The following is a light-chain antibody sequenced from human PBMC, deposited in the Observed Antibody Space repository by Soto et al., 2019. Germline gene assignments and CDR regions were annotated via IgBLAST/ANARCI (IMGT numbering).Light chain of an antibody. V-gene: IGKV1-9*01. CDR1: QDIGTY. CDR3: QQLNSHPYT. J-gene: IGKJ2*01. Sequence: IQLTQSPSSLSASVGDRVTITCRASQDIGTYLAWYQQKAGKAPKLLMYVASTLQSGVPSRAGFSGSGTDFTLTISSLQPEDFATYYCQQLNSHPYTFGQGTKLEI. CDR2: VAS.